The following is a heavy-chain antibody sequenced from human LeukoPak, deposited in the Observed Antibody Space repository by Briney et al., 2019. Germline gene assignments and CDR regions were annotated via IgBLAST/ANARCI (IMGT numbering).Heavy chain of an antibody. V-gene: IGHV1-18*01. J-gene: IGHJ4*02. CDR1: GYTFTSYG. D-gene: IGHD5-24*01. CDR3: ARDGEMATILDY. CDR2: ISAYNGNT. Sequence: ASVKVSCKASGYTFTSYGISWVRQAPGQGLEWMGWISAYNGNTNYAQKLQGRVTMTTDTSTSTAYMELSSLRSEDTAVYYCARDGEMATILDYWGQGTLVTVSS.